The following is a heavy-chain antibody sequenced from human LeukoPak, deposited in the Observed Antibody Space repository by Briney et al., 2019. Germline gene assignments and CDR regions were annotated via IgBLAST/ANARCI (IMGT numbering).Heavy chain of an antibody. V-gene: IGHV3-9*01. J-gene: IGHJ4*02. CDR2: ISWNSGSI. CDR1: GFTFDDYA. Sequence: PGRSLRLSCAASGFTFDDYAMHWVRQAPGKGLEWVSGISWNSGSIGYADSVKGRFTISRDNAKNSLYLQMNSLRAEDTALYYCAKDVEYSSSRYFGYWGQGTLVTVSS. CDR3: AKDVEYSSSRYFGY. D-gene: IGHD6-13*01.